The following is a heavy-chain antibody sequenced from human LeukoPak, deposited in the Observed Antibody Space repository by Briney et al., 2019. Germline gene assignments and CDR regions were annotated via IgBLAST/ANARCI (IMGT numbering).Heavy chain of an antibody. D-gene: IGHD6-13*01. J-gene: IGHJ4*02. CDR3: AKDPGGRGSSWSFDY. CDR1: GFTFSSYG. V-gene: IGHV3-30*18. Sequence: PSGGSLRLSCAASGFTFSSYGMHWVRQAPGKGLEWVAVISYDGSNKYYADSVKGRFTISRDNSKNTLYLQMNSLRAEDTAVYYCAKDPGGRGSSWSFDYWGQGTLVTVSS. CDR2: ISYDGSNK.